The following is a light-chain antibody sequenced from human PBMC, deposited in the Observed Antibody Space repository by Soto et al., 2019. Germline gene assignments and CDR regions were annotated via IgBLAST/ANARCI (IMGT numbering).Light chain of an antibody. V-gene: IGLV2-14*01. CDR3: SSYTSSSPVV. CDR2: EVS. Sequence: QSALTQPASVSASPGQSITLSCTGTSSDVGGYNYVSWYQQHPGKAPKLMIYEVSNRPSGVSNRFSGSKSGNTASLTISGLQAEDEADYYCSSYTSSSPVVFGGGTKLTVL. J-gene: IGLJ2*01. CDR1: SSDVGGYNY.